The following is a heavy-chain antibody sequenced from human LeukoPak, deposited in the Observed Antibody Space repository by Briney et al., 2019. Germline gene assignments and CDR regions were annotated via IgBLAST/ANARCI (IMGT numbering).Heavy chain of an antibody. CDR3: ARDREEDYYMDV. CDR2: ISSSSRYI. V-gene: IGHV3-21*01. Sequence: PGGSLRLSCAASGFTYNYYSMNWVRQAPGKGLEWVSSISSSSRYIYYADSVKGRFTISRDNAKNSLYLQMNGLRAEDTAVYYCARDREEDYYMDVWGKGTTVTVSS. CDR1: GFTYNYYS. J-gene: IGHJ6*03. D-gene: IGHD3-10*01.